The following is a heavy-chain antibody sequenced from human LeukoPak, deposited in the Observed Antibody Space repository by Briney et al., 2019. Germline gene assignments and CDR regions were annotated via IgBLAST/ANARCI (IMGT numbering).Heavy chain of an antibody. CDR3: ARDRAVATSHYFAY. CDR1: GFTFSSYA. D-gene: IGHD5-12*01. Sequence: GGSLRLSCAASGFTFSSYAMHWVRQAPGKGLEWVAVISYDGSNKYYADSVKGQFTISRDNSKNTLYLQMNSLRAEDTAVYYCARDRAVATSHYFAYWGQGTLVTVSS. J-gene: IGHJ4*02. V-gene: IGHV3-30-3*01. CDR2: ISYDGSNK.